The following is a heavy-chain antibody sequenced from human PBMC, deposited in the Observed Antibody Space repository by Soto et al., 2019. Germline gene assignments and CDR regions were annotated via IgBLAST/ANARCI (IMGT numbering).Heavy chain of an antibody. V-gene: IGHV4-59*01. CDR1: GGSISFYN. CDR3: AKGDSTTYGDSFDV. J-gene: IGHJ3*01. Sequence: QVQLQESGPGLVKPSETLSLTCTVSGGSISFYNWNWILQSPAKGLEWIGYIYHSGRTNHKPSLKSRVTVTVDTSKNQFTLQLNSVTAADTAVYYCAKGDSTTYGDSFDVWGQVALGSVSP. D-gene: IGHD2-2*01. CDR2: IYHSGRT.